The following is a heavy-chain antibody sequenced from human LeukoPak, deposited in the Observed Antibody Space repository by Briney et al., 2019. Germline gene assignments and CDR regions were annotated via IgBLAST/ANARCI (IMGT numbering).Heavy chain of an antibody. J-gene: IGHJ6*02. V-gene: IGHV4-34*01. CDR1: GGSFSGYY. Sequence: SETLSLTCAVYGGSFSGYYWSWIRQPPGKGLEWIGEINHSGSTNYNPSLKSRVTISVDTSKNQFSLKLSSVTAADTAVHYCARKGDGRGYSYGRRSFGMDVWGQGTTVTVSS. CDR3: ARKGDGRGYSYGRRSFGMDV. CDR2: INHSGST. D-gene: IGHD5-18*01.